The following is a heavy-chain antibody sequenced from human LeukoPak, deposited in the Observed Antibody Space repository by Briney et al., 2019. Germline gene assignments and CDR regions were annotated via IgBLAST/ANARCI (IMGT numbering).Heavy chain of an antibody. CDR2: IYYSGST. CDR3: ARQTFADYDFWSGYYPTYTYFDY. D-gene: IGHD3-3*01. V-gene: IGHV4-39*01. CDR1: GGSISSSSYY. J-gene: IGHJ4*02. Sequence: SXXXSLTCTVSGGSISSSSYYWGWIRQPPGKGLEWIGSIYYSGSTYYNPSLKSRITISVDTSKNQFSLKLSSVTAADTAVYYCARQTFADYDFWSGYYPTYTYFDYWGQGTLVTVSS.